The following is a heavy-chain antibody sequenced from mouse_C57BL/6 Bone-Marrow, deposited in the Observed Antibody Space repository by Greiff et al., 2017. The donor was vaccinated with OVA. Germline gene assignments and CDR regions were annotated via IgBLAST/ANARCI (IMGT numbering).Heavy chain of an antibody. CDR3: ARYYYSSCYGFAD. Sequence: VKLQESGAELVKPGASVKLSCKASGFNIKDYYMNWVKQRPEKGLEWIGRIDPEDGDTKYAPKFKGKATLTADTSSNTAYLQLSSLTSEDTAVYCCARYYYSSCYGFADGGQGTLVTVSS. D-gene: IGHD1-1*01. CDR1: GFNIKDYY. V-gene: IGHV14-2*02. CDR2: IDPEDGDT. J-gene: IGHJ3*01.